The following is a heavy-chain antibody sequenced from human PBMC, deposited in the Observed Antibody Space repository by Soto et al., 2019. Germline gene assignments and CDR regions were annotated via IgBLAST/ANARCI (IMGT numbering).Heavy chain of an antibody. CDR2: ILGNGRNK. D-gene: IGHD6-13*01. V-gene: IGHV3-33*01. Sequence: QVQLVESGGGVVQPEKSLRVSCAASGFTFSGHAMHWVRQAPGKGLEWVAQILGNGRNKYYSDSVKGRFTVSRDNSKNTVTLQMDSLRAEDTAVYYCARDGQQGTPYGMDVWGQGTTVTVSS. CDR3: ARDGQQGTPYGMDV. J-gene: IGHJ6*02. CDR1: GFTFSGHA.